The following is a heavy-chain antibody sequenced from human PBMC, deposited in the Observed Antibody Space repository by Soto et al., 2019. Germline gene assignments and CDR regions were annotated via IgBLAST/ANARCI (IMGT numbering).Heavy chain of an antibody. J-gene: IGHJ6*02. CDR2: ISAYNGNT. CDR3: ARYSSSDYYYGMDV. Sequence: ASVTVSCKASGYTFTSYGISWVRQAPGQGLEWMGWISAYNGNTNYAQKLQGRVTMTTDTSTSTAYMELRSLRSDDTAVYYCARYSSSDYYYGMDVWGQGTTVTVSS. V-gene: IGHV1-18*01. D-gene: IGHD6-6*01. CDR1: GYTFTSYG.